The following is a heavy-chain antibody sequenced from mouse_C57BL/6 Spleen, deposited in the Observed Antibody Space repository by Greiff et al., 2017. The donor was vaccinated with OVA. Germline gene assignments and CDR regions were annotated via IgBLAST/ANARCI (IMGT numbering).Heavy chain of an antibody. Sequence: VQLQQSGPELVKPGASVKLSCKASGYAFSSSWMNWVKQRPGQGLEWIGRIYPGDGDTNYNGKFKGKSTLTADKSSSTAYMQLSSLTSEDSAVYCCARGLVHGSYCGDYWGQGTTLTVSS. D-gene: IGHD1-1*02. J-gene: IGHJ2*01. CDR2: IYPGDGDT. CDR1: GYAFSSSW. V-gene: IGHV1-82*01. CDR3: ARGLVHGSYCGDY.